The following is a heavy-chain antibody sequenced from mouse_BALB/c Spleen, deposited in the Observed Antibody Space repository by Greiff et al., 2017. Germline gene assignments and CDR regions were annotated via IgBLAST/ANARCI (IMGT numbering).Heavy chain of an antibody. D-gene: IGHD4-1*02. CDR2: ISSGGSYT. CDR3: ARQQLGPYYFDY. CDR1: GFTFSSYG. J-gene: IGHJ2*01. V-gene: IGHV5-6*01. Sequence: EVQGVESGGDLVKPGGSLKLSCAASGFTFSSYGMSWVRQTPDKRLEWVATISSGGSYTYYPDSVKGRFTISRDNAKNTLYLQMSSLKSEDTAMYYCARQQLGPYYFDYWGQGTTLTVSS.